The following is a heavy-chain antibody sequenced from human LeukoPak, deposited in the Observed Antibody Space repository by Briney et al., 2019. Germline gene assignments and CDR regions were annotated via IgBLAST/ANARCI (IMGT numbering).Heavy chain of an antibody. CDR2: IKQDGSEK. CDR3: ARDRGRGYSYGYGLNYYYYMDV. V-gene: IGHV3-7*01. J-gene: IGHJ6*03. CDR1: GFIFSSYW. Sequence: GGSLRLSCAASGFIFSSYWMSWVRQAPGKGLEWVANIKQDGSEKYYVDSVKGRFTISRDNAKNSLYLQMNSLRAEDTAVYYCARDRGRGYSYGYGLNYYYYMDVWGKGTTVTVSS. D-gene: IGHD5-18*01.